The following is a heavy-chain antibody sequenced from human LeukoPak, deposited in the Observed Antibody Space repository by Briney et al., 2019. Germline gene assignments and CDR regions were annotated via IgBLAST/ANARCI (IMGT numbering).Heavy chain of an antibody. CDR3: AKYSNHVDYFDS. CDR1: GDSVSSHY. Sequence: SETLSLTCTVSGDSVSSHYWSWIRQPPGKGLEWIAYVYYTGTSNYNPSLKSRVTISIDTSKNQFSLKLISVTAADTAVYYCAKYSNHVDYFDSWGQGTLVTVSS. CDR2: VYYTGTS. D-gene: IGHD4-11*01. V-gene: IGHV4-59*02. J-gene: IGHJ4*02.